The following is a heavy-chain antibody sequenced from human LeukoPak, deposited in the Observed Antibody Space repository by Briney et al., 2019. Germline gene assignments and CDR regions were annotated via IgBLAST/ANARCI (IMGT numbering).Heavy chain of an antibody. Sequence: ASVKVSCKASGYPFSGYYMHWVRQAPGQGLEWMGWINPNSGDTKYAQKFQGRVTMTRDTSISTAYMELSGLTYDDTAVYYCARDNSVGDYAWWFDPWGQGTLVTVSS. CDR1: GYPFSGYY. J-gene: IGHJ5*02. CDR3: ARDNSVGDYAWWFDP. D-gene: IGHD1-26*01. CDR2: INPNSGDT. V-gene: IGHV1-2*02.